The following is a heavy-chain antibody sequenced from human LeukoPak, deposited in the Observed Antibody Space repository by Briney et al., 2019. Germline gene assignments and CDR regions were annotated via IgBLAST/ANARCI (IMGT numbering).Heavy chain of an antibody. Sequence: GGSLRLSCAASGFTFSNYAMSWVRQAPGKGLAWVSSIGGSGAGTYYADPVKGRFTISRDNSKNTLYVQMNSLRAEDTAVYYCAKDPTHDYSNYVGDYWGQGTLVTVSS. J-gene: IGHJ4*02. V-gene: IGHV3-23*01. D-gene: IGHD4-11*01. CDR2: IGGSGAGT. CDR1: GFTFSNYA. CDR3: AKDPTHDYSNYVGDY.